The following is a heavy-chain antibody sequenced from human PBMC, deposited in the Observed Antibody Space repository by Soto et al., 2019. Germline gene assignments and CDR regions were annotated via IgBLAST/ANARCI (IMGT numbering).Heavy chain of an antibody. D-gene: IGHD6-19*01. CDR1: GGTFSSYA. CDR3: ARNDVRHGWYDY. J-gene: IGHJ4*02. Sequence: SVKVSCKASGGTFSSYAISWVRQAPGQGLEWMGGIIPIFGTANYAQKFQGRVTITADESRSTAYMELSSLRSEDTAVYYCARNDVRHGWYDYWGQGTLVTVSS. V-gene: IGHV1-69*13. CDR2: IIPIFGTA.